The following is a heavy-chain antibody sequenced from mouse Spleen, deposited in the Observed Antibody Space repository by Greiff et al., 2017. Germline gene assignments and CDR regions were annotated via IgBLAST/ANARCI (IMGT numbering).Heavy chain of an antibody. Sequence: EVQVVESGGGLVKPGGSLKLSCAASGFTFSSYGMSWVRQTPEKRLEWVATISGGGSYTYYPDSVKGRFTISRDNAKNNLYLQMSSLRSEDTALYYCARQGDGYYLDYWGQGTTLTVSS. CDR2: ISGGGSYT. CDR3: ARQGDGYYLDY. D-gene: IGHD2-3*01. CDR1: GFTFSSYG. V-gene: IGHV5-9-2*01. J-gene: IGHJ2*01.